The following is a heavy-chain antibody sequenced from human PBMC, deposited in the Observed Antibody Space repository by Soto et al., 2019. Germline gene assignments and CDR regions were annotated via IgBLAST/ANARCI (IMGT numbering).Heavy chain of an antibody. CDR3: AKDRSFGVVPMDV. V-gene: IGHV3-30*18. J-gene: IGHJ6*02. Sequence: GGSLRLSCAASGFTFSSYGMHWVRQAPGKGLEWVAVISYDGSNKYYADSVKGRFAISRDNSKNTLYLQMNSLSAEDTAVYYCAKDRSFGVVPMDVWGQGTTVTVSS. CDR1: GFTFSSYG. CDR2: ISYDGSNK. D-gene: IGHD3-3*01.